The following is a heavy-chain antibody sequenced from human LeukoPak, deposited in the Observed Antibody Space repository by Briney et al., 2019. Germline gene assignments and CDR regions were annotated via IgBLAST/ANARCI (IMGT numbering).Heavy chain of an antibody. Sequence: GASVKVSCKASGYTFTSYYMHWVRQAPGPGHEWMGIINPSGGSTSYAQKFQGRVTMTRDTSTSTVYMELSSLRSEDTAVYYCARDEMVRGMGDVWGKGTTVTISS. CDR2: INPSGGST. V-gene: IGHV1-46*01. J-gene: IGHJ6*04. D-gene: IGHD3-10*01. CDR3: ARDEMVRGMGDV. CDR1: GYTFTSYY.